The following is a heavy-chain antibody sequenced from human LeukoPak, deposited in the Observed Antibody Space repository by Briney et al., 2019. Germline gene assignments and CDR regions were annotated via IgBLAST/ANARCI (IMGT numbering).Heavy chain of an antibody. CDR2: INPSGGST. CDR1: GYTFTSHY. CDR3: ARDLGPMDYYDSSGYYYPDY. J-gene: IGHJ4*02. Sequence: LWASVTVSCKASGYTFTSHYMHWVRQAPGQGLEWMGIINPSGGSTSYAQKFQGRVTMTRDTSTSTVYMELSSLRSEDTAVYYCARDLGPMDYYDSSGYYYPDYWGQGTLVTVSS. D-gene: IGHD3-22*01. V-gene: IGHV1-46*01.